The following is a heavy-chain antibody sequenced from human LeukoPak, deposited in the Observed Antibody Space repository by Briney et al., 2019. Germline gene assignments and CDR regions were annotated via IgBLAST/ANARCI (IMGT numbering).Heavy chain of an antibody. CDR3: AKANWGSGY. Sequence: GGSLRLSCSASGFPFSSYAMHWVRQAPGKGLEYVSAISDSGGSTYYADSVKGRFTISRDNSKNTLDLQMNSLRAEDTAVYYCAKANWGSGYWGQGTLVTVSS. CDR2: ISDSGGST. J-gene: IGHJ4*02. V-gene: IGHV3-23*01. CDR1: GFPFSSYA. D-gene: IGHD7-27*01.